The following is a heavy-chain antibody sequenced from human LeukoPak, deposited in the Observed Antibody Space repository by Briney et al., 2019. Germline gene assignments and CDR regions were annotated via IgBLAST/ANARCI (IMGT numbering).Heavy chain of an antibody. CDR3: AKDLREGYCSSTSCYYYYYYMDV. D-gene: IGHD2-2*01. Sequence: GGSLRLSCAASGFTVNINYMNWVRQAPGKGLEWVSSIYSSGSALYADSVKGRFTISRDNSKNTLYLQMNSLRAEDTAVYYCAKDLREGYCSSTSCYYYYYYMDVWGKGTTVTVSS. J-gene: IGHJ6*03. V-gene: IGHV3-66*03. CDR1: GFTVNINY. CDR2: IYSSGSA.